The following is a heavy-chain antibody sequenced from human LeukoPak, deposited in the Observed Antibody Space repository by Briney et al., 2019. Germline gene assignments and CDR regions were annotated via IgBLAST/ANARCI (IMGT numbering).Heavy chain of an antibody. D-gene: IGHD2-15*01. V-gene: IGHV4-59*08. CDR3: ARHRRYCSGGSCYSDFDY. CDR1: GGSISSYY. J-gene: IGHJ4*02. Sequence: SETLSLTCTVSGGSISSYYWSWIRQPPGQGLEWIGYIYYSGSTNYNPSLKSRVTISVDTSKNQFSLKLSSVTAADTAVYYCARHRRYCSGGSCYSDFDYWGQGTLVTVSS. CDR2: IYYSGST.